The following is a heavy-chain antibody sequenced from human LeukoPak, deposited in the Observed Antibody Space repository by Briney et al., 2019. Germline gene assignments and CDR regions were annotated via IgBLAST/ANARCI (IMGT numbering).Heavy chain of an antibody. J-gene: IGHJ4*02. CDR1: GFTFSSYS. CDR2: ISSSSSYI. CDR3: ARALAARPYYFDY. V-gene: IGHV3-21*01. D-gene: IGHD6-6*01. Sequence: PGGSLRLSCAASGFTFSSYSMNWVRQAPGKGLEWVSSISSSSSYIYYADSVKGRFTISRDNAKNSLYLQMNSLRAEDTAVYYCARALAARPYYFDYWGQGTLVTVSS.